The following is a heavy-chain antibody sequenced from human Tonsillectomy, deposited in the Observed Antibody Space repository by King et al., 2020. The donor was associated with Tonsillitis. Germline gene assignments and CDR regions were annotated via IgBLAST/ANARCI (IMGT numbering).Heavy chain of an antibody. CDR2: IWYDGYNK. J-gene: IGHJ3*02. CDR3: ARGLLSSLSALDI. CDR1: GFTFSSYG. Sequence: HLKESGGGVVQSGRSLRVSCAAFGFTFSSYGMHWVRQAPGKGLEWVAVIWYDGYNKDYADSVNGRFTIHRDNSKKTLYLQMNSLRAEDTAVYYCARGLLSSLSALDIWGQGTMVTVSS. V-gene: IGHV3-33*01. D-gene: IGHD3-3*02.